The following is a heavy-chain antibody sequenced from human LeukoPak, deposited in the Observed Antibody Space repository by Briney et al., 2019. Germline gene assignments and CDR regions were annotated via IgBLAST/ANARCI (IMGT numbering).Heavy chain of an antibody. J-gene: IGHJ4*02. CDR2: IYYSGST. D-gene: IGHD1-1*01. CDR3: ARLDWNQYFDY. V-gene: IGHV4-59*08. CDR1: GGSISSYY. Sequence: SETLSLTCTVSGGSISSYYWSWIRQPPGKGLEWIGYIYYSGSTNYNPSLKSRVTISVDTSKNQLSLKLSSVTAADTAVYYCARLDWNQYFDYWGQGTLVTVSS.